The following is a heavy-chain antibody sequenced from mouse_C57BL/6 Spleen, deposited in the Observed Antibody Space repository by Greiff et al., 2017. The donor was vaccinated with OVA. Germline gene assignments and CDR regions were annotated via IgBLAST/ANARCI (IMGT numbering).Heavy chain of an antibody. CDR2: INPNNGGT. CDR1: GYTFTDYY. Sequence: EVQLQQSGPELVKPGASVKISCKASGYTFTDYYMNWVKQSHGKSLEWIGDINPNNGGTSYNQKFKGKATLTVDKSSSTAYMELRSLTSEDSAVYYCARSKGYDYPYFDYWGQGTTLTVSS. J-gene: IGHJ2*01. V-gene: IGHV1-26*01. D-gene: IGHD2-4*01. CDR3: ARSKGYDYPYFDY.